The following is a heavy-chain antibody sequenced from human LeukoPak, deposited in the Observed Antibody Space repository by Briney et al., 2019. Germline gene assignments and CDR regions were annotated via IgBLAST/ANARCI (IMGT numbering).Heavy chain of an antibody. CDR3: ARAFRDVIFDS. D-gene: IGHD5-24*01. J-gene: IGHJ4*02. CDR2: ISSSSSTI. V-gene: IGHV3-48*04. Sequence: GGSLRLSCAASGFTFSSYSMNWVRQAPGKGLEWVSYISSSSSTIYYADSVKGRFTISRDNAKNSLYLQMNSLRAEDTAVYYCARAFRDVIFDSWGQGTLVTVSS. CDR1: GFTFSSYS.